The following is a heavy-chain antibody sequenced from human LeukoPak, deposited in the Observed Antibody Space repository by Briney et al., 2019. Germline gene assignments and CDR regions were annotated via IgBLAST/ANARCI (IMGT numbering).Heavy chain of an antibody. Sequence: SETLSLTCTVSGGSISSYYWSWIRQPPGKGLEWIGYIYYSVSTNYNPSLKSRVTISVDTSKNQFSLKLSSVTAADTAVYYCAGVRRSSSFFLDYWGQGTLVTVSS. CDR1: GGSISSYY. J-gene: IGHJ4*02. CDR3: AGVRRSSSFFLDY. V-gene: IGHV4-59*12. D-gene: IGHD6-13*01. CDR2: IYYSVST.